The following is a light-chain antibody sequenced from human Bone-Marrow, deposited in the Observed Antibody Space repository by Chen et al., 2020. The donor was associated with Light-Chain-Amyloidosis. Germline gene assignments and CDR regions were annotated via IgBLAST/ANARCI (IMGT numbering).Light chain of an antibody. Sequence: QSALTQPASVSGSPGQSITISCTGTSRDIGAYNLVSWYQQHPGKAPKIMIFDASNRPSGISHRWSGSRAGNTAALTISGLQPEDEADYYCSSITSRATSYVFGSGTRFTVL. J-gene: IGLJ1*01. V-gene: IGLV2-14*03. CDR3: SSITSRATSYV. CDR2: DAS. CDR1: SRDIGAYNL.